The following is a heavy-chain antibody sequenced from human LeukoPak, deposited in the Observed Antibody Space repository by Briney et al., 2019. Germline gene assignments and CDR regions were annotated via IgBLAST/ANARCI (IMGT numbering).Heavy chain of an antibody. V-gene: IGHV1-18*01. CDR2: ISAYNGNT. CDR3: ARDKYCSGGSCRDYYYGMDV. Sequence: ASVKVSCKTSGYTFTGYALNWVRQAPGQGLEWMGWISAYNGNTNYAQKLQGRVTMTTDTSTSTAYMELRSLRSDDTAVYYCARDKYCSGGSCRDYYYGMDVWGQGTTVTV. CDR1: GYTFTGYA. J-gene: IGHJ6*02. D-gene: IGHD2-15*01.